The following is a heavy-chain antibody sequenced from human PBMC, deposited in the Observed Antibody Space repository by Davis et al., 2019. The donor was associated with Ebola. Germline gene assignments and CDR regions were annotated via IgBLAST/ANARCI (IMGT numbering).Heavy chain of an antibody. J-gene: IGHJ4*02. CDR3: ATMGLGVITDLPFDY. CDR2: ISAGGTST. Sequence: GGSLRLSCVGSGFTFNTHAMGWVRQAPGKGLEWVSTISAGGTSTYHADSVKGRFTVSRDNSKNTLFLQMHSLRAEDTAIYYCATMGLGVITDLPFDYWGQGTLVTVSS. CDR1: GFTFNTHA. D-gene: IGHD3-3*01. V-gene: IGHV3-23*01.